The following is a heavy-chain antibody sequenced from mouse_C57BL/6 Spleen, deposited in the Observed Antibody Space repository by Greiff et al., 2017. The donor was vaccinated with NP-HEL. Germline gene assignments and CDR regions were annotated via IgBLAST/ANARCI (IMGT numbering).Heavy chain of an antibody. CDR1: GYAFTNYL. CDR3: ASTNWGLDY. Sequence: QVQLKESGAELVRPGTSVKVSCKASGYAFTNYLIEWVKQRPGQGLEWIGVINPGSGGTNYNEKFKGKATLTADKSSSTAYMQLSSLTSEDSAVYFCASTNWGLDYWGQGTTLTVSS. J-gene: IGHJ2*01. CDR2: INPGSGGT. D-gene: IGHD4-1*01. V-gene: IGHV1-54*01.